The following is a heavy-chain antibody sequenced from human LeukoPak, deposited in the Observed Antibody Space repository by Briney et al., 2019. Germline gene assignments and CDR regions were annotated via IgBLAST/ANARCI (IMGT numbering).Heavy chain of an antibody. D-gene: IGHD3-3*01. CDR3: ARGHYDFWSGDNWFDP. J-gene: IGHJ5*02. CDR1: GFTVSSNY. CDR2: IYSGGST. V-gene: IGHV3-53*01. Sequence: GGSLRLSCAASGFTVSSNYMSWVRQAPGKGLEWVSGIYSGGSTYYADSVKGRFTISRDNCKNTLYLKMNTLRAEDTAVYYCARGHYDFWSGDNWFDPWGQGTLVTVSS.